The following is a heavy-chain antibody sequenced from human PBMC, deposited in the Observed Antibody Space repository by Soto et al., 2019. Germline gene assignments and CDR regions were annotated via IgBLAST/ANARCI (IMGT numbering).Heavy chain of an antibody. J-gene: IGHJ4*02. CDR3: ARDGVDTPMIY. Sequence: VQLVQSGAEVKKPGSSVKVSCKSSGGIFGSNAISWVRQAPGQGLEWMGGIIPMFRTPNYAQKFQGRVTITADESTSTAYMELNSLRSEDTAVYFCARDGVDTPMIYWGQGTLLTVSS. CDR1: GGIFGSNA. V-gene: IGHV1-69*01. D-gene: IGHD5-18*01. CDR2: IIPMFRTP.